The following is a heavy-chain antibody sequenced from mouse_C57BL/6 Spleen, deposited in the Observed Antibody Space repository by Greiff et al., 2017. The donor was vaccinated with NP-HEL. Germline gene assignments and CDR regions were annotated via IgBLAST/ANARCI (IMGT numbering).Heavy chain of an antibody. J-gene: IGHJ3*01. Sequence: LQESGPGLVKPSQSLSLTCSVTGYSITSGYYWNWIRQFPGNKLEWMGYISYDGSNNYNPSLKNRISITRDTSKNQFFLKLNSVTTEDTATYYCARDDYSNFFAYWGQGTLVTVSA. CDR3: ARDDYSNFFAY. D-gene: IGHD2-5*01. CDR1: GYSITSGYY. V-gene: IGHV3-6*01. CDR2: ISYDGSN.